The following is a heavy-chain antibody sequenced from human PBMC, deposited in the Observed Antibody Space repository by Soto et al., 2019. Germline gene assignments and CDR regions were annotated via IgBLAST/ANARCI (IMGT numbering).Heavy chain of an antibody. Sequence: KPSETLSLTCTVSGASISTYYWSWIRQPPGKGLEWIGFFHYSGSTNYNPSLKSRVTISVDTSKKQFSLNLSSVTAADTAVYFCARDVVGGGMDVWGQGTTVTVSS. CDR3: ARDVVGGGMDV. CDR1: GASISTYY. J-gene: IGHJ6*02. CDR2: FHYSGST. D-gene: IGHD2-21*01. V-gene: IGHV4-59*01.